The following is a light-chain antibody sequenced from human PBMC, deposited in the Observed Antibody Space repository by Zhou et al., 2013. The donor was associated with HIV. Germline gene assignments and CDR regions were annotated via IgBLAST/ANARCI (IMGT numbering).Light chain of an antibody. CDR1: QSVDKN. Sequence: ETVMTQSPDTLSVSPGERATLSCRASQSVDKNLAWYQHKPGQAPRLVIFAASTRATGIPARFSGSGSGTDFTLTIAGLQSEDVAVYYCQQYNRWPPLTFGGGTQVEIK. J-gene: IGKJ4*01. V-gene: IGKV3-15*01. CDR3: QQYNRWPPLT. CDR2: AAS.